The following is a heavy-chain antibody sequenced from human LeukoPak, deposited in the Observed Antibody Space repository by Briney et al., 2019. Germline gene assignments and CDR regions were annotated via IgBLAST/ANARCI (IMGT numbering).Heavy chain of an antibody. V-gene: IGHV1-2*06. CDR2: INPNSDAT. Sequence: ASVKVSCKASGYTFTGYHMHWGRQAPGQGLEWMVRINPNSDATNYAQKFQGRVTMTRDTSISTAYMELSRLRSDDTAVYYCARDQWELLFDCWGQGTLVTVSS. CDR3: ARDQWELLFDC. CDR1: GYTFTGYH. J-gene: IGHJ4*02. D-gene: IGHD1-26*01.